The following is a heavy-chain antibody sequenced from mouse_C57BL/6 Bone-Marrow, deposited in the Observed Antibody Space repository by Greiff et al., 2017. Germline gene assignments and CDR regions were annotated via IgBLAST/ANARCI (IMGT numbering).Heavy chain of an antibody. V-gene: IGHV8-12*01. CDR2: IYWDDDK. CDR1: GFSLSTSGMG. Sequence: QVTLKVSGPGILQSSQTLSLTCSFSGFSLSTSGMGVSWIRQPSGKGLEWLAHIYWDDDKRYNPSLKSRLTISKDTSRNQVFLKITSVDTADTATYYGARRVYYYGSSYWYFDVWGTGTTVTVSS. J-gene: IGHJ1*03. CDR3: ARRVYYYGSSYWYFDV. D-gene: IGHD1-1*01.